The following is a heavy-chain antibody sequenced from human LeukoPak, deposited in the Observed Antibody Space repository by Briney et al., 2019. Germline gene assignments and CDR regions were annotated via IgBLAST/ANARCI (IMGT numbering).Heavy chain of an antibody. J-gene: IGHJ6*02. CDR2: MSYDGSNK. CDR3: ARDFQWLRAMDV. CDR1: GFTFSNYA. Sequence: GGALRLSCAASGFTFSNYAMHWVRQAPGKGLEWVAVMSYDGSNKYYADSVKGRFTISRDNSKNTLYVQMNSLRVEDTAVYYCARDFQWLRAMDVWGQGTPVTVSS. V-gene: IGHV3-30-3*01. D-gene: IGHD6-19*01.